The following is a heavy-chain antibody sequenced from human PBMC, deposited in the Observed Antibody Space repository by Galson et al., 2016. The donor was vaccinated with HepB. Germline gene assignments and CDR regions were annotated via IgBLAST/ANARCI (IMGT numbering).Heavy chain of an antibody. V-gene: IGHV5-10-1*01. CDR2: IDPSDSYT. CDR1: GYSFNRYW. CDR3: ARHRYMIPPPLFDI. Sequence: QSGAEVKKPGDSLRISCTASGYSFNRYWISWVRQMPGKGLEWMGRIDPSDSYTNYSPSFEGHVTISSAKSNATAYLQWTSLKASDTAMYYCARHRYMIPPPLFDIWGQGIMVTVSS. J-gene: IGHJ3*02. D-gene: IGHD3-16*01.